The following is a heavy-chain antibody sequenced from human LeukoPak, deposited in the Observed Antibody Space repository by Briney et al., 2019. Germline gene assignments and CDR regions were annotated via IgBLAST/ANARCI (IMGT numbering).Heavy chain of an antibody. CDR2: ISGSGGST. D-gene: IGHD5-18*01. CDR3: AKANSGRYSYGIYYFDY. V-gene: IGHV3-23*01. J-gene: IGHJ4*02. Sequence: GGSLRLSCAASGFTFSSYAMSWVRQAPGKGLEWVSAISGSGGSTYNADSVKGRFTISRDNSKNTLYLQMNSLRAEDTAVYYCAKANSGRYSYGIYYFDYWGQGTLVTVSS. CDR1: GFTFSSYA.